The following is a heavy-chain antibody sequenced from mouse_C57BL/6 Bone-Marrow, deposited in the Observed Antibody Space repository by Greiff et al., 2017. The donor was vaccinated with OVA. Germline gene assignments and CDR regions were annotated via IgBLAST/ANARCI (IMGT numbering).Heavy chain of an antibody. CDR3: ARSDYYGSPSYWYFDV. CDR1: GYAFSSSW. D-gene: IGHD1-1*01. J-gene: IGHJ1*03. V-gene: IGHV1-82*01. Sequence: VQLQQSGPELVKPGASVKISCKASGYAFSSSWMNWVKQRPGKGLEWIGRIYPGDGDTNYNGKFKGKATLTADKSSSTAYMQLRSLTSEDSAVYFCARSDYYGSPSYWYFDVWGTGTTVTVSS. CDR2: IYPGDGDT.